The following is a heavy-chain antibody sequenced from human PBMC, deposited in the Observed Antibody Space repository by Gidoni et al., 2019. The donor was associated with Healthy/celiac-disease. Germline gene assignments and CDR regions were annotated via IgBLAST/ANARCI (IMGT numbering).Heavy chain of an antibody. Sequence: EVQLVESGGGLVQPGGSRRPSCAASGFTFSSYAMSWVRQAPGKGLGWVSAIGGSGGSTYYADSVEGRFTISRDNSKNTLYLQMNSLRAEDTAVYYCAKLGLSGCSGGSCSSESYYYYYGMDVWGQGTTVTVSS. CDR1: GFTFSSYA. CDR3: AKLGLSGCSGGSCSSESYYYYYGMDV. CDR2: IGGSGGST. D-gene: IGHD2-15*01. V-gene: IGHV3-23*04. J-gene: IGHJ6*02.